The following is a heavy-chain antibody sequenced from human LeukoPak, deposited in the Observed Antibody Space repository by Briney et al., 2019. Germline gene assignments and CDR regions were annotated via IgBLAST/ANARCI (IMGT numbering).Heavy chain of an antibody. Sequence: PGRSLRLSCAASGFTFSSYAMHWVRQAPGKGLEWVAVISYDGSNKYYADSVKGRFTISRDNSKNTLYLQMNSLKAEDTAVYYCAREVYDFWSGRTQNLDYWGQGTLVTVSS. V-gene: IGHV3-30-3*01. D-gene: IGHD3-3*01. CDR2: ISYDGSNK. CDR3: AREVYDFWSGRTQNLDY. J-gene: IGHJ4*02. CDR1: GFTFSSYA.